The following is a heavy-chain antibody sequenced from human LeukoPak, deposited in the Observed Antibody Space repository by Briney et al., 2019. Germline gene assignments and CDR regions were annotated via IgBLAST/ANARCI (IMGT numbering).Heavy chain of an antibody. D-gene: IGHD2-15*01. CDR3: ARVVAAICDY. V-gene: IGHV4-39*07. J-gene: IGHJ4*02. CDR1: GGSISSSSYY. Sequence: SETLSLTCTVSGGSISSSSYYWGWLRQPPGKGLEWIGSIYYSGSTYYNPSLKSRVTISVDTSKNQFSLKLSSVTAADTAVYYCARVVAAICDYWGQGTLVTVSS. CDR2: IYYSGST.